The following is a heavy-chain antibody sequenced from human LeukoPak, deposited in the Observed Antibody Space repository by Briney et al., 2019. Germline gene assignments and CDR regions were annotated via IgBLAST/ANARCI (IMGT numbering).Heavy chain of an antibody. V-gene: IGHV5-51*01. Sequence: GESLKISCKGSGYSFTSYWIGWVRQMPGKGLERMGIISPGDSDTRCSPSFQGHVTMSADKSISTAYLQWSSLKASDTAMYYCARRNSYYAMDVWGQGTTVTVSS. J-gene: IGHJ6*02. CDR1: GYSFTSYW. CDR2: ISPGDSDT. CDR3: ARRNSYYAMDV.